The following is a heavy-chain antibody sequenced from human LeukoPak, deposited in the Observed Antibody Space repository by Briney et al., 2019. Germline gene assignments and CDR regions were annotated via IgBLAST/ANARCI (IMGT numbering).Heavy chain of an antibody. V-gene: IGHV3-23*01. CDR3: AKSGVVDY. Sequence: GGSLRLSCAASGFAVSTNYISWVRQAPGKGLEWVSAISGSGGSTYYADSVKGRFTISRDNSKNTLYLQMNSLRAEDTAVYYCAKSGVVDYWGQGTLVTVSS. J-gene: IGHJ4*02. CDR2: ISGSGGST. CDR1: GFAVSTNY. D-gene: IGHD3-10*01.